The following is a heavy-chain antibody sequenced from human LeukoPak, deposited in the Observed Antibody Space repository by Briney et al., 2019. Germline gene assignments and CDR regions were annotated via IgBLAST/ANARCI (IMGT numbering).Heavy chain of an antibody. Sequence: GGSLRLSCAASGFTFSSYAMHWVRQAPGKGLEWVAVISYDGSNKYYADSVRGRFTISRDNSKNTPYLQMNSLRAEDTAVYYCARDDYGFDYWGQGTLVTVSS. CDR3: ARDDYGFDY. CDR2: ISYDGSNK. V-gene: IGHV3-30-3*01. CDR1: GFTFSSYA. J-gene: IGHJ4*02. D-gene: IGHD4-17*01.